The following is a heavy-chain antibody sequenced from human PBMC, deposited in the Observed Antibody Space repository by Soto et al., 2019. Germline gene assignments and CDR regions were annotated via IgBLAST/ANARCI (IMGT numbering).Heavy chain of an antibody. V-gene: IGHV3-74*01. Sequence: EVQLVESGGGLVQSGGSLRLSCAASGFTFTNHWMHWVRQVPGKGLVWVSRINSDGSITRYADTVKGRFTISRDNANNTLDLQMNSLRAEVTAVYYFSRGIYCCGGSCYWDNWFDPCGQVSLVSVSS. CDR2: INSDGSIT. CDR3: SRGIYCCGGSCYWDNWFDP. D-gene: IGHD2-15*01. J-gene: IGHJ5*02. CDR1: GFTFTNHW.